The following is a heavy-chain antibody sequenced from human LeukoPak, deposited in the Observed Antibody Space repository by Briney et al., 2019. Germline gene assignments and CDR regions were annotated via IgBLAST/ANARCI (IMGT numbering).Heavy chain of an antibody. CDR1: GGTFSSYA. V-gene: IGHV1-69*01. J-gene: IGHJ6*03. CDR3: AVRCSSTSCYLYYMDV. D-gene: IGHD2-2*01. CDR2: IIPIFGTA. Sequence: SVKVSCKASGGTFSSYAISWVRQAPGQGLEWMGGIIPIFGTANYARKFQGRVTITADESTSTAYMELSSLRSEDTAVYYCAVRCSSTSCYLYYMDVWGKGTTVTVSS.